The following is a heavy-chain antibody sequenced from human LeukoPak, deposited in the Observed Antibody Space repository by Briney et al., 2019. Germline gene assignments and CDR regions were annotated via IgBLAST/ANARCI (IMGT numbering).Heavy chain of an antibody. CDR2: IRSKAYGGTT. J-gene: IGHJ4*02. Sequence: GGSLRLSCTVSGFTFGDYGMSWVRQAPGKGLEWVAFIRSKAYGGTTEYAASVKGRFAITRDDSKSIVYLQMNSLKTGDTAVYYCTRALRYNWNDVFGYWGQGTLVTVSS. V-gene: IGHV3-49*04. CDR1: GFTFGDYG. CDR3: TRALRYNWNDVFGY. D-gene: IGHD1-20*01.